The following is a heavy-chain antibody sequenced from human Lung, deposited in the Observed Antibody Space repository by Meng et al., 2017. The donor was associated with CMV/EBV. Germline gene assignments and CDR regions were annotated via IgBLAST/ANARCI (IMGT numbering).Heavy chain of an antibody. CDR1: GYTLTTYG. D-gene: IGHD4-17*01. V-gene: IGHV1-8*01. Sequence: SXXVSCKASGYTLTTYGINWVRQAPGQGLEWMGWVNPYNGDGGYAQRFQGRVTVTTDTSINTAYLELTSLRSDDTAVYYCVRAVHGLEIWGQGTTVTVSS. J-gene: IGHJ6*02. CDR2: VNPYNGDG. CDR3: VRAVHGLEI.